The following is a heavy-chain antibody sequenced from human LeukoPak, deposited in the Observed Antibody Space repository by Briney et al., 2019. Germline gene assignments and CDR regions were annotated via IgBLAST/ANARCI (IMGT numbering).Heavy chain of an antibody. CDR2: IYYSGST. D-gene: IGHD2-21*02. V-gene: IGHV4-59*11. CDR1: GGSISSHY. Sequence: SETLSLTCTVSGGSISSHYWSWIRQPPGKGLEWIGYIYYSGSTNHNPSLKSRVTISVDTSKNQFSLKLSSVTAADTAVYYCARAVVTASNWFDPWGQGTLVTVSS. J-gene: IGHJ5*02. CDR3: ARAVVTASNWFDP.